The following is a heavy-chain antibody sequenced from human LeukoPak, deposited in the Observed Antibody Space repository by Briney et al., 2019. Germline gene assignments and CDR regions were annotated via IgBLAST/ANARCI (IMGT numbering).Heavy chain of an antibody. V-gene: IGHV3-74*01. CDR3: ARETIGVANFDY. D-gene: IGHD3-3*01. J-gene: IGHJ4*02. CDR2: INSDGSST. CDR1: GFTFSSYW. Sequence: PGGSLRLSCAASGFTFSSYWMHWVRQAPGKGLGGVSRINSDGSSTNYADSVKGRFTISRDNAKNTLYLQMNSLRAEDTAVYYCARETIGVANFDYWGQGTLVTVSS.